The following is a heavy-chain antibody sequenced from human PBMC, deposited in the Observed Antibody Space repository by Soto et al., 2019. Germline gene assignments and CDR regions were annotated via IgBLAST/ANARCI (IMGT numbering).Heavy chain of an antibody. V-gene: IGHV3-23*01. D-gene: IGHD3-22*01. CDR3: VKDDGGYPSTAPH. CDR2: ISGSGDRT. CDR1: GITISNYP. Sequence: EVQLLESGGGLVQAGGSLRLSCAASGITISNYPMSWVRQAPGKGLDWVSGISGSGDRTYYADSAKGRFTISNDISNNSLSLQLDSLGVEDTAVYFCVKDDGGYPSTAPHWGQGTLVTVSS. J-gene: IGHJ4*02.